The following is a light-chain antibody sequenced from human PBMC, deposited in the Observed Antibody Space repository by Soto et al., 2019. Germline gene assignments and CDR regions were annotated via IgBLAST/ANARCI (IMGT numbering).Light chain of an antibody. CDR3: KQGTYWTPYT. CDR1: QSLTYSDGNTY. V-gene: IGKV2-30*01. CDR2: KVS. Sequence: DVAMTQSQLSLPVTLGQPASISCRSSQSLTYSDGNTYLNWFQLRPGQSPRRLIYKVSNRDSGIPDRFRGSGSCTDFTLKISRVEAEYVGVSYCKQGTYWTPYTFGHGTKLEVK. J-gene: IGKJ2*01.